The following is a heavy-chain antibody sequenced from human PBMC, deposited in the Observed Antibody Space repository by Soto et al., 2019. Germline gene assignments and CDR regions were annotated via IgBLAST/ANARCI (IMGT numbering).Heavy chain of an antibody. CDR3: ARQRYFDY. J-gene: IGHJ4*02. V-gene: IGHV5-51*01. CDR1: GYIFHNYW. Sequence: GESLKISCKGSGYIFHNYWIGWVRQMPGKGLEWLGITYPGDSNIRYNPSFQGQVTISADKSLSTTYLHWSSLKASDTAMYYCARQRYFDYWGQGTLVTVSS. CDR2: TYPGDSNI.